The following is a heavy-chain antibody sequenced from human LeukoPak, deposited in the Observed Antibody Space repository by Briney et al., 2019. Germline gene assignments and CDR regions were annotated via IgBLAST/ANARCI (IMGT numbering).Heavy chain of an antibody. D-gene: IGHD3-10*01. CDR1: GGSISSYY. J-gene: IGHJ6*03. V-gene: IGHV4-59*01. Sequence: SETLSLTCTVSGGSISSYYWIWIRQPPGKGLEGIRYIYYSGSTNYNPSLKSRVPISVDTSKNQFSLKLSSVTAADTAVYYCARGPYGSGSYYIYYYYMDVWGKGTTVTVSS. CDR2: IYYSGST. CDR3: ARGPYGSGSYYIYYYYMDV.